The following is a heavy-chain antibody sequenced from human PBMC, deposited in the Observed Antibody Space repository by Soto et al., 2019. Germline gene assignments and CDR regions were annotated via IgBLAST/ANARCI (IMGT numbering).Heavy chain of an antibody. CDR3: GRTFRDGLLGLDP. J-gene: IGHJ5*02. CDR1: GFSLSDHC. D-gene: IGHD3-16*01. CDR2: RCDDGTMA. V-gene: IGHV3-74*01. Sequence: PEGSLRLSCAASGFSLSDHCLHWVRQAPGRGRGWLSRRCDDGTMAIYSGSVQGRLSIPRVIAKNTLYLQMTSLRAEDAAIYYCGRTFRDGLLGLDPWGQGTLVTVTS.